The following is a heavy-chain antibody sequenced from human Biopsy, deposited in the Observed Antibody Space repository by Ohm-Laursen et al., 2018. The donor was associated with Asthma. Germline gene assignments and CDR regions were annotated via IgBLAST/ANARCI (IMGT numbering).Heavy chain of an antibody. Sequence: ASVKVSCKASGYPFIGYHIHWMRQAPVQGLEWMGRINPNSGATNYAQKFQGRVTMTRDTSISTAYMEVSRLRSDDTAVYYCARGQKSAGDRWFDPWGQGTLVTVSS. D-gene: IGHD6-13*01. V-gene: IGHV1-2*06. CDR3: ARGQKSAGDRWFDP. J-gene: IGHJ5*02. CDR2: INPNSGAT. CDR1: GYPFIGYH.